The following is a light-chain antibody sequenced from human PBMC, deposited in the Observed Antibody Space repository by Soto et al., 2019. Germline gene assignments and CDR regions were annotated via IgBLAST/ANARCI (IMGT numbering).Light chain of an antibody. CDR2: NTN. J-gene: IGLJ2*01. CDR3: AVWDDSLNGPV. CDR1: SSNVGSNS. Sequence: QSVLTQPPSASGTPGQRVAIACSGSSSNVGSNSVTWYQQFPGAAPKVLIYNTNQRPSGVPDRFSGSKSGTSASLAISGLQPEDEADYDCAVWDDSLNGPVFGGGTKLTVL. V-gene: IGLV1-44*01.